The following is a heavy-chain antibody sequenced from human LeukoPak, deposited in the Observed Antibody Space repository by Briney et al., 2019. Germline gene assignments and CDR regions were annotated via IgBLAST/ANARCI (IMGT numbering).Heavy chain of an antibody. CDR3: ATVGIAADRWFDP. D-gene: IGHD6-13*01. CDR2: FDPEDGKT. J-gene: IGHJ5*02. CDR1: GYTLTELS. Sequence: ASVKVSCKVSGYTLTELSMHWVRQAPGKGLEWMGGFDPEDGKTIYAQKFQGRVTMTEDTSTDTAYMELSSLRSEDTAVYYCATVGIAADRWFDPWGQGTLVTVSS. V-gene: IGHV1-24*01.